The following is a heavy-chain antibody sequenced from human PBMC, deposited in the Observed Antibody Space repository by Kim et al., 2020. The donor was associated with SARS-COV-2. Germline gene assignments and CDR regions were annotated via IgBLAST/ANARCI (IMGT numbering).Heavy chain of an antibody. V-gene: IGHV3-53*01. CDR3: AIKINYYDSSGYYIG. D-gene: IGHD3-22*01. CDR2: IYSGGST. CDR1: GFTVSSNY. Sequence: GGSLRLSCAASGFTVSSNYMSWVRQAPGKGLEWVSVIYSGGSTYYADSVEGRFTISRDNSKNTLYLQMNSLRAEDTAGYYCAIKINYYDSSGYYIGWGQGTLVTVPS. J-gene: IGHJ4*02.